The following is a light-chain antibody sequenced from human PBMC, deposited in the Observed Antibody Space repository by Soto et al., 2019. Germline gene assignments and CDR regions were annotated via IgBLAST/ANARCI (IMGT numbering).Light chain of an antibody. Sequence: EIVLTQSPGTLSLSPGERAMLSCRASQRVSSTYLAWYQQKPGQAPRLLIYAASTRATDIPARFSGSGSGTEFTLTISSLQSEDFAIYYCQQYNNWPITFGQGTRLEIK. CDR2: AAS. J-gene: IGKJ5*01. CDR3: QQYNNWPIT. CDR1: QRVSSTY. V-gene: IGKV3-15*01.